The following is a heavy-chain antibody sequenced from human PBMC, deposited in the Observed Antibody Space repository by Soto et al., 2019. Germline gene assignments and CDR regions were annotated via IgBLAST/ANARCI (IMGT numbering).Heavy chain of an antibody. Sequence: AQLLVSGGGLVQPGGSLRLSCAASGFTFSSYAMSWVRQAPGKGLEWVSGISGTGGSTYYADSVKGRFTISRDNSKNTLYLQMSSLRAGDTALYYCAKDRSIFNSDGGGFDNWGQGTLVTVSS. J-gene: IGHJ4*02. CDR3: AKDRSIFNSDGGGFDN. V-gene: IGHV3-23*01. D-gene: IGHD6-6*01. CDR2: ISGTGGST. CDR1: GFTFSSYA.